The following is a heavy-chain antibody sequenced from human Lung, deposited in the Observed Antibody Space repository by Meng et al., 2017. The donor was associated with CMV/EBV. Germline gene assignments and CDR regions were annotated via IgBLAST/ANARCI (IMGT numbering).Heavy chain of an antibody. D-gene: IGHD6-13*01. J-gene: IGHJ4*02. V-gene: IGHV3-30*02. CDR3: SQTSTGGIVAEGGLNYFDD. Sequence: SCAASGFSSISYGMHWVRQAPGEGLGWVAFIRSDGSSKYYGESVKGRFTISRDNSKNTLYLQMNSLRAEDTAVYYCSQTSTGGIVAEGGLNYFDDWGQGTLVTVSS. CDR1: GFSSISYG. CDR2: IRSDGSSK.